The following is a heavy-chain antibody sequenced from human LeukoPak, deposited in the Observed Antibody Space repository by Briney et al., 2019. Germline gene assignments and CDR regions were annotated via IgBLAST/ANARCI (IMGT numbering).Heavy chain of an antibody. CDR3: ARDLDGGDY. CDR2: IKQDGSEK. Sequence: GGSLRLSCAASGFTFSDYWMSWVRQAPGKGLEWVANIKQDGSEKYYVDSVKGRFTISRDNAKNSLYLQVNSLRAEDTAVYYCARDLDGGDYWGQATLVTVSS. D-gene: IGHD2-15*01. V-gene: IGHV3-7*01. CDR1: GFTFSDYW. J-gene: IGHJ4*02.